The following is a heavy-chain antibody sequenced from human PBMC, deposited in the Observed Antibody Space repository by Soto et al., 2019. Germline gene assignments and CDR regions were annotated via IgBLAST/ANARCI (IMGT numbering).Heavy chain of an antibody. CDR2: ISAYNGNT. J-gene: IGHJ4*02. CDR1: GYIFTSYG. V-gene: IGHV1-18*01. CDR3: ARVEHYYGSGSYYRSFDY. Sequence: QVQLVQSGAEVKKPGASVKVSCNASGYIFTSYGISWVRQAPGQGLEWMGWISAYNGNTNYAQKLQGRVTMTTDTSTSTAYMELRSLRSDDTAVYYCARVEHYYGSGSYYRSFDYWGQGTLVTVSS. D-gene: IGHD3-10*01.